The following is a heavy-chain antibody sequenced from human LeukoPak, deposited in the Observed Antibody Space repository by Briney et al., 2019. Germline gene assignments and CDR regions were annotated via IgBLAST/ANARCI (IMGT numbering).Heavy chain of an antibody. CDR1: GGSISSYY. J-gene: IGHJ6*02. V-gene: IGHV4-59*01. CDR2: IYYSGST. D-gene: IGHD6-19*01. Sequence: SETLSLTCTVSGGSISSYYWSWIRQPPGKGLEWIGYIYYSGSTNYNPSLKRRVTISVDTSKNQFSLKLSSVTAADTAVYYCARAVAGIYYYYGMDVWGQGTTVTVSS. CDR3: ARAVAGIYYYYGMDV.